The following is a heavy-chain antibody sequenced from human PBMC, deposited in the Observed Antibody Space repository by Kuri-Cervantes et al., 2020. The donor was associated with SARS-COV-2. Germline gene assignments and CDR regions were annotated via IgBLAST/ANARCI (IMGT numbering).Heavy chain of an antibody. CDR1: GFTFSSYA. D-gene: IGHD3-10*01. V-gene: IGHV3-30-3*01. J-gene: IGHJ4*02. CDR2: ISYDGSNK. CDR3: ARVVRGVIIERDY. Sequence: GESLKISCAASGFTFSSYAMHWVRQAPGKGLEWVAVISYDGSNKYYADSVKGRFTISRDNSKNTLYLQMNSLRAEDTAVYYCARVVRGVIIERDYWGQGTLVTVSS.